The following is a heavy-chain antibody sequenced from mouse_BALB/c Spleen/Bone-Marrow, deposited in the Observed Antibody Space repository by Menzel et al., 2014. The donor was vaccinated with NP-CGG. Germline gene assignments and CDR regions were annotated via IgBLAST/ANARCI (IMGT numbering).Heavy chain of an antibody. J-gene: IGHJ2*01. CDR2: INPYNADS. V-gene: IGHV1-20*02. CDR1: GYSFIGYF. CDR3: SRGGDY. Sequence: EVKPQESGPEMVKPGASVKISCKASGYSFIGYFINWVMQSHGKSLEWIGRINPYNADSLYNQKFRGKATLTVDKSSSTAHMELRSLASEDSAVYYCSRGGDYWGQGTTLTVSS.